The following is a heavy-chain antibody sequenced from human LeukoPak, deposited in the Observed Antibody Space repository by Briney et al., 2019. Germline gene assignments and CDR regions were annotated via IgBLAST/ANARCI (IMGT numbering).Heavy chain of an antibody. V-gene: IGHV4-59*01. Sequence: PSETLSLTCSVAGASINPYRWGWIRQSPGKGLEWIGYIYYSGSTNYNPSLKSRVTISADTSKNQVSLKLSSVTAADTAVYYCARKGTSSSHFQHWGQGTLVTVSS. CDR3: ARKGTSSSHFQH. CDR2: IYYSGST. CDR1: GASINPYR. D-gene: IGHD2-2*01. J-gene: IGHJ1*01.